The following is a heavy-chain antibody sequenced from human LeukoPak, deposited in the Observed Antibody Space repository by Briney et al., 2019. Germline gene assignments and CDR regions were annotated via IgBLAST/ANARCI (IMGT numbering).Heavy chain of an antibody. Sequence: SVKVSCKASGYTFTSYGISWVRQAPGQGLEWMGRIIPILGIANYAQKFQGRVTITADKSTSTAYMELSSLRSEDTAVYYCARDLKNYSSSWVQGAFDIWGQGTMVTVSS. CDR1: GYTFTSYG. D-gene: IGHD6-13*01. CDR2: IIPILGIA. V-gene: IGHV1-69*04. J-gene: IGHJ3*02. CDR3: ARDLKNYSSSWVQGAFDI.